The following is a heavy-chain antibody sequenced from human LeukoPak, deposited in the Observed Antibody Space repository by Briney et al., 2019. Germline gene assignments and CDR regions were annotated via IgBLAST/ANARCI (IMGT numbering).Heavy chain of an antibody. D-gene: IGHD6-13*01. CDR2: IYTSGST. V-gene: IGHV4-61*02. CDR1: GGSISSGSYY. CDR3: ARGRVSSS. J-gene: IGHJ4*02. Sequence: SETLSLTCTVSGGSISSGSYYWSWIRQPAGKGLEWIGRIYTSGSTNYNPSLKSRVTMSVDTSKNQFSLKLSSVTAADTAVYYCARGRVSSSWGQGTLVTVSS.